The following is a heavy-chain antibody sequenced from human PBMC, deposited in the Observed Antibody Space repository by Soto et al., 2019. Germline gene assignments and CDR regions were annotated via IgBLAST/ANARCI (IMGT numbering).Heavy chain of an antibody. V-gene: IGHV3-21*01. CDR2: ISSSSSYI. CDR3: APQRGGGSGPHDY. Sequence: GGSLRLSCAASGFTFSSYSMNWVRQAPGKGLEWVSSISSSSSYIYYADSVKGRFTISRDNAKNSLYLQMNSLRAEDTAVYYCAPQRGGGSGPHDYWGQGTLVTVSS. D-gene: IGHD2-15*01. CDR1: GFTFSSYS. J-gene: IGHJ4*02.